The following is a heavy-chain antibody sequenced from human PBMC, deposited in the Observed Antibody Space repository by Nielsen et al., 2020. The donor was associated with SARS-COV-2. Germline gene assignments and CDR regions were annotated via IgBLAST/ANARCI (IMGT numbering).Heavy chain of an antibody. V-gene: IGHV4-34*01. J-gene: IGHJ6*02. CDR2: INHSGST. CDR3: AREPTYYYYGMDV. Sequence: WIRQPPGKGLEWIGEINHSGSTNYNPSLKSRVTISVDTSKNQFSLKLSSVTAADTAVYYCAREPTYYYYGMDVWGQGTTVTVSS. D-gene: IGHD1-26*01.